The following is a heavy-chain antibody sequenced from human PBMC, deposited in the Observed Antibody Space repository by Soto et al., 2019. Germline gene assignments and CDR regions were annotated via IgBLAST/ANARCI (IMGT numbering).Heavy chain of an antibody. V-gene: IGHV3-74*01. J-gene: IGHJ3*02. CDR2: INGDGSDT. CDR1: GFSFSLYW. Sequence: GGSLRLSCAASGFSFSLYWMHWVRQAPGKGLVWVSRINGDGSDTSYGDSVKGRFTTSRDNAKNTLYLHMNSLGAEDTAVYYCARDFGEVGATAVYDIWGQGTMVTVSS. D-gene: IGHD1-26*01. CDR3: ARDFGEVGATAVYDI.